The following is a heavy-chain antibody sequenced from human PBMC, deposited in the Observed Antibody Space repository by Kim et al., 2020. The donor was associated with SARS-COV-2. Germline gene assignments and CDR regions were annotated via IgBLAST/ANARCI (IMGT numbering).Heavy chain of an antibody. D-gene: IGHD6-13*01. V-gene: IGHV3-23*01. CDR1: GFTFSSYA. Sequence: GGSLRLSCAASGFTFSSYAMSWVRQAPGKGLEWVSAISGSGGSTYYADSVKGRFTISRDNSKNTLYLQMNSLRAEDTAVYYCAKDGLNNPAAGGWEKWGQGTLVTVSS. CDR2: ISGSGGST. J-gene: IGHJ4*02. CDR3: AKDGLNNPAAGGWEK.